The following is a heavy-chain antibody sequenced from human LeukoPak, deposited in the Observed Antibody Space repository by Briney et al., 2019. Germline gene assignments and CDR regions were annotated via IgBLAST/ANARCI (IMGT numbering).Heavy chain of an antibody. CDR2: IYTNGCA. J-gene: IGHJ4*02. CDR3: AREPPGY. Sequence: SQTLSLTCTVSGGSVTSGNYYWNWIRQPAGKGLEWIGRIYTNGCASYNPSLKSRVTISIDASKNQFSLKLSSVTAADTAVYYCAREPPGYWGQGILVTVSP. CDR1: GGSVTSGNYY. V-gene: IGHV4-61*02.